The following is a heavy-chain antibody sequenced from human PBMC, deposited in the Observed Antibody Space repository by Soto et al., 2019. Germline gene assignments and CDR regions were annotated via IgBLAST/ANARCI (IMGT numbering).Heavy chain of an antibody. CDR2: IDPSDAQS. J-gene: IGHJ5*02. CDR1: GYSLTSYG. V-gene: IGHV5-10-1*01. D-gene: IGHD3-22*01. Sequence: GESVKISCKGSGYSLTSYGISWVRQMPGKGLEWMGRIDPSDAQSNYSPSFQGHVTISTDKSISTAYLQWASLKASDTAVYFCARKDKSGYFNWFDPWGQGTLVTVSS. CDR3: ARKDKSGYFNWFDP.